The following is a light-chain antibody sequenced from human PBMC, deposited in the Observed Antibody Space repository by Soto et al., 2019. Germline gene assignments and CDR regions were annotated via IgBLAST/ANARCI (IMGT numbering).Light chain of an antibody. CDR3: RSYPKSSTYV. V-gene: IGLV2-14*01. CDR1: SSDIDAYNY. Sequence: QSVLTQPASVSGSPGQSITISCTGTSSDIDAYNYVSWYQQHPGKAPKLMIYDVSNRPSGISNRFSGSKSGNTASLTISGLQAEAEADYYCRSYPKSSTYVFGNGTKLTV. J-gene: IGLJ1*01. CDR2: DVS.